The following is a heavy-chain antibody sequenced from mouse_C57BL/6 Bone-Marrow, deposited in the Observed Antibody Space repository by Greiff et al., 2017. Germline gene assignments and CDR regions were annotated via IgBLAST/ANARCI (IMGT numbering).Heavy chain of an antibody. CDR1: GYTFTSYT. CDR2: INPSSGYT. Sequence: QVQLKESGAELARPGASVKMSCKASGYTFTSYTMHWVKQRPGQGLEWIGYINPSSGYTKYNQKFKDKATLTADKSSSTAYMQMSSLTSEDSAVYYCARWDPMDYWGQGTSGTVSS. D-gene: IGHD4-1*01. J-gene: IGHJ4*01. CDR3: ARWDPMDY. V-gene: IGHV1-4*01.